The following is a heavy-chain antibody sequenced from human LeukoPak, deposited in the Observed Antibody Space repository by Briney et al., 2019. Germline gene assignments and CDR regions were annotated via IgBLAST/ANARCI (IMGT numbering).Heavy chain of an antibody. CDR3: AIHIVVVPAAMDTTGGY. Sequence: GGSLRLSCAASGFTFSSYSMNWVRQAPGKGLEWVSSISSSSSYIYYADSVKGRLTISRDNAKNSLYLQMNSLRAEDTAVYYCAIHIVVVPAAMDTTGGYWGQGTLVTVSS. CDR2: ISSSSSYI. CDR1: GFTFSSYS. J-gene: IGHJ4*02. D-gene: IGHD2-2*01. V-gene: IGHV3-21*01.